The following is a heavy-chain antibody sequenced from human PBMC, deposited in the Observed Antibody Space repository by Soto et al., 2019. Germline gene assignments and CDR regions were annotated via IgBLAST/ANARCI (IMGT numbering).Heavy chain of an antibody. CDR2: ISYDGSNK. V-gene: IGHV3-30-3*01. J-gene: IGHJ4*02. CDR3: ARDLSRPIAVAGTGDY. CDR1: GFTFSSYA. D-gene: IGHD6-19*01. Sequence: PGGSLRLSCAASGFTFSSYAMHWVRQAPGKGLEWVAVISYDGSNKYYADSVKGRFTISRDNSKNTLYLQMNSLRAEDTAVYYCARDLSRPIAVAGTGDYWGQGTLVTVSS.